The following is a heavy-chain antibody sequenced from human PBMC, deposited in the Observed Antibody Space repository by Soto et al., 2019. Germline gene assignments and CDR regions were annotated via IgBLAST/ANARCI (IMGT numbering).Heavy chain of an antibody. D-gene: IGHD3-3*01. Sequence: SETLSLTCTVSGGSISSSSYYWGWIRQPPGKGLEWIGSIYYSGSTYYNPSLKSRVTISVDTSKNQFSLKLSSVTAADTAVYYCASRFWIGDAFDIWGQGTMVTVSS. J-gene: IGHJ3*02. CDR1: GGSISSSSYY. V-gene: IGHV4-39*01. CDR2: IYYSGST. CDR3: ASRFWIGDAFDI.